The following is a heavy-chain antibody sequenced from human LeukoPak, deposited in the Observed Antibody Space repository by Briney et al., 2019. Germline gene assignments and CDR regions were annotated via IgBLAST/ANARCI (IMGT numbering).Heavy chain of an antibody. V-gene: IGHV3-7*01. CDR1: GFTFSSYW. CDR2: IKQDGSEK. CDR3: ARDISRYSYGYGFDY. J-gene: IGHJ4*02. D-gene: IGHD5-18*01. Sequence: GSLRLSCAASGFTFSSYWMSWVRQAPGKGLEWVANIKQDGSEKYYVDSVRGRFAISRDNAKNSLYLQMNSLRAEDTAVYYCARDISRYSYGYGFDYWGQGTLVTVSS.